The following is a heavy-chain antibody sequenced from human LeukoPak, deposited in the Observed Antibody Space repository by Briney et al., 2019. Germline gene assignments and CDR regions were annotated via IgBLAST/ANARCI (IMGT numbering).Heavy chain of an antibody. CDR3: ARDHSSSWYGGGFDP. V-gene: IGHV3-11*04. J-gene: IGHJ5*02. Sequence: GGSLRLFCAAPGFTFSDYYMSWIRQAPGKGLEWVSYISSSGSTIYYADSVKGRFTISRDNAKNSLYLQMNSLRAEDTAVYYCARDHSSSWYGGGFDPWGQGTLVTVSS. D-gene: IGHD6-13*01. CDR1: GFTFSDYY. CDR2: ISSSGSTI.